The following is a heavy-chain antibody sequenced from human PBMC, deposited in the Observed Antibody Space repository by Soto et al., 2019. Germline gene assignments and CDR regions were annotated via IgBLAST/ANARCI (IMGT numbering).Heavy chain of an antibody. Sequence: GGSLRLSCAASGFTFSSYGMHWVRQAPGKGLEWVAVISYDGSNKYYADSVKGRFTISRDNSKNTLYLQMNSLRAEDTAVYYCAKDARHYYGMDVWGQGTTVTVSS. CDR1: GFTFSSYG. V-gene: IGHV3-30*18. CDR3: AKDARHYYGMDV. CDR2: ISYDGSNK. J-gene: IGHJ6*02.